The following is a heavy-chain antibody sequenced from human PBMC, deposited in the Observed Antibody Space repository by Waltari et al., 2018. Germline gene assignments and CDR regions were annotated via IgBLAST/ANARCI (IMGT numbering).Heavy chain of an antibody. Sequence: QVQLVESGGGVVQPGRSLRLSCAASGFTFSRYAMHWVRPAPGKGLEWVAVISYDGSNKYYADSVKGRFTISRDNSKNTLYLQMNSLRAEDTAVYYCARDGVEWLLLRGVANWGQGTLVTVSS. CDR3: ARDGVEWLLLRGVAN. D-gene: IGHD3-22*01. J-gene: IGHJ4*02. CDR2: ISYDGSNK. CDR1: GFTFSRYA. V-gene: IGHV3-30-3*01.